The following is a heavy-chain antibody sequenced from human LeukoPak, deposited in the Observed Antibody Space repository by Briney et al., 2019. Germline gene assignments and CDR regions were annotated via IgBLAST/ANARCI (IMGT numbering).Heavy chain of an antibody. CDR3: ASGSGWYEDY. J-gene: IGHJ4*02. Sequence: PGGSLRLSCAASGFTFSSYAMSWVRQAPGKGLEWVAVISYDGSNKYYADSVKGRFTISRDNSKNTLYLQMNSLRAEDTAVYYCASGSGWYEDYWGQGTLVTVSS. D-gene: IGHD6-19*01. V-gene: IGHV3-30*03. CDR1: GFTFSSYA. CDR2: ISYDGSNK.